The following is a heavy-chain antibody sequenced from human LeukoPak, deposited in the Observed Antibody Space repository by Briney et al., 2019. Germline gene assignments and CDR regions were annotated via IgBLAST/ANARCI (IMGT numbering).Heavy chain of an antibody. CDR2: IHYSGTT. Sequence: SETLSLTCTVSGGSISSYYWSWIRQPPGKGLEWIGNIHYSGTTNYKPSLKSRVTISVDTSKNQFSLKLTSVTAADTAVYYCAREVIATAGYDYWGQGTLVTVSS. D-gene: IGHD6-13*01. V-gene: IGHV4-59*01. CDR3: AREVIATAGYDY. CDR1: GGSISSYY. J-gene: IGHJ4*02.